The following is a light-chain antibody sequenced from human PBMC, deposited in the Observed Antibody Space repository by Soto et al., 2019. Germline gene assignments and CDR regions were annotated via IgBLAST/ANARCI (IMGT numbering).Light chain of an antibody. CDR3: QQYERSSIT. J-gene: IGKJ5*01. CDR1: QSVNSDY. Sequence: EIVLTQSPGTLSLSPGRSATLSCSASQSVNSDYFAWYQQRPGQPPRLLIYGASSRATGITDRFSGSGSGTDFTLSISRLEPEDFALYYCQQYERSSITFGQGTRLDIK. CDR2: GAS. V-gene: IGKV3-20*01.